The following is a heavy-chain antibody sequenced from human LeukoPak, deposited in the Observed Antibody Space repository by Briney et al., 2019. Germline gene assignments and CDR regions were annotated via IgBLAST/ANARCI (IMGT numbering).Heavy chain of an antibody. CDR3: ARTPYYYDSSGYYLNWFDP. CDR2: ISAYNGNT. D-gene: IGHD3-22*01. CDR1: GYTFTSYG. Sequence: GASVKVSCKASGYTFTSYGISWVRQAPGQGLEWMGWISAYNGNTNYAQKLQGRVTMTTDTSTSTVYMELRSLRSDDTAVYYCARTPYYYDSSGYYLNWFDPWGQGTLVTVSS. V-gene: IGHV1-18*01. J-gene: IGHJ5*02.